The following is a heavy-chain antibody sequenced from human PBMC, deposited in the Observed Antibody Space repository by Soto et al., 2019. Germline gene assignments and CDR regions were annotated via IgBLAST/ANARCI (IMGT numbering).Heavy chain of an antibody. CDR2: IIPILGIA. Sequence: QVQLVQSGAEVKKPGSSVKVSCKASGGTFSSYTISWVRQAPGQGLEWMGRIIPILGIANYAQKFQGRVTSTADKSTSTAYMELSSLRSEDTAVYYCARDPGPSYWYFDLWGRGTLVTVSS. J-gene: IGHJ2*01. V-gene: IGHV1-69*08. CDR1: GGTFSSYT. CDR3: ARDPGPSYWYFDL.